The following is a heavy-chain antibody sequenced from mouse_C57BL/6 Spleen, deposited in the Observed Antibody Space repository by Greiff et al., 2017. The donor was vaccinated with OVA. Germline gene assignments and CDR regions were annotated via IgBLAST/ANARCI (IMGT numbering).Heavy chain of an antibody. CDR3: ASYSHFASSYDWYFDV. D-gene: IGHD1-1*01. CDR2: IRNKGNGYTT. CDR1: GFTFTAYD. Sequence: EVQLVESGGGLVQPGGSLSLSCAASGFTFTAYDMSWVRQPPGKALEWVGFIRNKGNGYTTEYSASVKGRFTISRDNYQSILFVQNNALRAESRATSYSASYSHFASSYDWYFDVWGTGTTVTVSS. J-gene: IGHJ1*03. V-gene: IGHV7-3*01.